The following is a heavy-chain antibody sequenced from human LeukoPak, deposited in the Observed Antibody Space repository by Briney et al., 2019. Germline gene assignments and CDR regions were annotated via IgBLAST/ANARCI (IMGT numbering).Heavy chain of an antibody. D-gene: IGHD4-17*01. J-gene: IGHJ4*02. V-gene: IGHV3-48*01. CDR3: SRDTTVTNAIDY. Sequence: GGSLRLSCAASGFTFSSYSMNWVRQAPGKGLEWVSYISSSSTIYYADSVKGRFTISRDNAKNSLYLQMNSLRAEDTAVYYCSRDTTVTNAIDYWGQGTLVTVSS. CDR1: GFTFSSYS. CDR2: ISSSSTI.